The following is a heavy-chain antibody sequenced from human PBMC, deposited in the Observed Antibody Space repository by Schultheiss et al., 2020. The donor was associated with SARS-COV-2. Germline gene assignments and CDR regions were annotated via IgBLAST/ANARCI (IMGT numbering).Heavy chain of an antibody. CDR1: GGSITSGGYY. CDR3: ARDRIDYGGNLPPGY. CDR2: INHSGST. Sequence: SETLSLTCTVSGGSITSGGYYWSWIRQHPGKGLEWIGEINHSGSTNYNPSLKSRVTISVDTSKNQFSLKLGSVTAADTAVYYCARDRIDYGGNLPPGYWGQGTLVTVSS. V-gene: IGHV4-31*03. D-gene: IGHD4-23*01. J-gene: IGHJ4*02.